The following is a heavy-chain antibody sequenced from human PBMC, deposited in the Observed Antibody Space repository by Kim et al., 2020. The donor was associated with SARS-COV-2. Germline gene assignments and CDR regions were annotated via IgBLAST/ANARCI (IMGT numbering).Heavy chain of an antibody. Sequence: ASVKVSCKASGYTFTSYAMNWVRQAPGQGLEWMGWINTNTGNPTYAQGFTGRFVFSLDTSVSTAYLQISSLKAEDTAVYYCARTLVVPAAMPIIWFDPWGQGTLVTVSS. CDR2: INTNTGNP. D-gene: IGHD2-2*01. J-gene: IGHJ5*02. CDR1: GYTFTSYA. V-gene: IGHV7-4-1*02. CDR3: ARTLVVPAAMPIIWFDP.